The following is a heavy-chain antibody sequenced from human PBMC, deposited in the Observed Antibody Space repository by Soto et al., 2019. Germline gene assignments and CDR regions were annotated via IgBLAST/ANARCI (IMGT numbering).Heavy chain of an antibody. Sequence: QVQLVESGGGVVQPGGSLTLSCAASGFTFSSYGMHWVRQAPGKGLEWVAVMSYDGNNKYYADSVKGRFTVSRDNSRNTQFLQMNSLRVEDTAVYYCAKDFISGGYCSNGICYHFDYWGQGTPVTVSS. V-gene: IGHV3-30*18. CDR1: GFTFSSYG. CDR2: MSYDGNNK. D-gene: IGHD2-8*01. CDR3: AKDFISGGYCSNGICYHFDY. J-gene: IGHJ4*02.